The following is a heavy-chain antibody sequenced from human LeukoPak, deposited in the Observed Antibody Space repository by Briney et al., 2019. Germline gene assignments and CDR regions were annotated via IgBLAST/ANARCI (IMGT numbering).Heavy chain of an antibody. J-gene: IGHJ3*02. CDR1: GGSISSGDYY. Sequence: PSETLSLTCTVSGGSISSGDYYWSWIRQPPGKGLEWIGYIYYSGSTYYNPSLKSRVTISVDTSKNQFSLKLSSVTAADTAVYYCARGTVWWQQPDAFDIWGQGTMVTVSS. D-gene: IGHD6-13*01. CDR3: ARGTVWWQQPDAFDI. CDR2: IYYSGST. V-gene: IGHV4-30-4*08.